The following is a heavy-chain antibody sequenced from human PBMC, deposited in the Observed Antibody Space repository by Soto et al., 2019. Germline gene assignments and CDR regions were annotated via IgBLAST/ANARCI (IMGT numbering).Heavy chain of an antibody. Sequence: QMQLVQSGPEVKKPGTSVKVSCKASGFTFTSSAVQWVRQARGQRLEWIGWIVVGSGNTNYAQKFQERVTITRDMXTTXAYMELSSLRSEDTAVYYGAADVDTALVTGGAFDIWGQGTMVTVSS. V-gene: IGHV1-58*01. J-gene: IGHJ3*02. CDR2: IVVGSGNT. CDR1: GFTFTSSA. CDR3: AADVDTALVTGGAFDI. D-gene: IGHD5-18*01.